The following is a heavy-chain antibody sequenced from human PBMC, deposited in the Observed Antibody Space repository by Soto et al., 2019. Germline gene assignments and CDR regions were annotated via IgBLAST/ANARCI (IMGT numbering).Heavy chain of an antibody. CDR3: ARVVRVRRKKLERLDYYYYYGMDV. CDR2: TYYRSKWYN. CDR1: GDSVSTSSAT. J-gene: IGHJ6*02. Sequence: SQTLSLTCAISGDSVSTSSATWDWIRQSPSRGLEWLGRTYYRSKWYNDYAVSVKGRITINPDTSNNQFSLQLSSLRSEDTAVYYCARVVRVRRKKLERLDYYYYYGMDVWGQGTTVTVSS. V-gene: IGHV6-1*01. D-gene: IGHD1-1*01.